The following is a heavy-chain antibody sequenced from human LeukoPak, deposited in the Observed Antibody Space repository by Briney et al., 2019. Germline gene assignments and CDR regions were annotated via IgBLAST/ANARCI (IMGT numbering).Heavy chain of an antibody. D-gene: IGHD4-11*01. J-gene: IGHJ4*02. CDR2: IYYSGST. V-gene: IGHV4-31*03. CDR3: ASYSNYAEQFDY. CDR1: GGSVSSGSYY. Sequence: SETLSLTCTVSGGSVSSGSYYWSWIRQPPGKGLEWIGYIYYSGSTYYNPSLKSRVTISVDTSKNQFPLKLSSVTAADTAVYYCASYSNYAEQFDYWGQGTLVTVSS.